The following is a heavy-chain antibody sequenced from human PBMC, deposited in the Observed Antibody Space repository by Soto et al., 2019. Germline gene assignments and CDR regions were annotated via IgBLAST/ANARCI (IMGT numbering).Heavy chain of an antibody. J-gene: IGHJ5*02. D-gene: IGHD6-13*01. CDR3: AKDISGQSDSWLNWFEP. CDR2: ISWQSGTI. V-gene: IGHV3-9*01. Sequence: EVQLVESGGGLVQPGGSLRLSCAASGFTFEDYVMHWVRQAPGKGLEWVSGISWQSGTIGYGDSVKGRLTISRDNAKDSLFLHMNSRRTEDTACYYCAKDISGQSDSWLNWFEPWGQGTVVTVSS. CDR1: GFTFEDYV.